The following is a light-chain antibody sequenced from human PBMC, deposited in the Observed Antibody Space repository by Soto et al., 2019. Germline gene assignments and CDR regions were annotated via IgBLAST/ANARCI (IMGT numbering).Light chain of an antibody. CDR3: QQYGTSPRT. CDR2: GAS. Sequence: EIVLTQSPGTLSLSPGERATLSCRASQSVSSNSLAWYHQKPGQAPKLLIYGASTRATGIPDRFSGSGSGTDFTLTISRLEPEDLAVYYCQQYGTSPRTFGQGTKVEIK. J-gene: IGKJ1*01. V-gene: IGKV3-20*01. CDR1: QSVSSNS.